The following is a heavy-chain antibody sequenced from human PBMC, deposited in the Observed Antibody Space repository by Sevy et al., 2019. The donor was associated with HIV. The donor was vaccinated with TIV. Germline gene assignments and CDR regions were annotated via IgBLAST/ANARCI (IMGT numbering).Heavy chain of an antibody. V-gene: IGHV1-18*01. J-gene: IGHJ6*02. CDR1: GYTFTNYG. CDR3: ARVHGLVPAAIYPNYGMDV. D-gene: IGHD2-2*01. CDR2: ITTYNGET. Sequence: ASVKVSCKASGYTFTNYGITWVRQAPGQGLEWMGWITTYNGETNYVERPQGRVTITTDTSTSTAYMELRSLRSDDTAVYYCARVHGLVPAAIYPNYGMDVWGQGTTVTVSS.